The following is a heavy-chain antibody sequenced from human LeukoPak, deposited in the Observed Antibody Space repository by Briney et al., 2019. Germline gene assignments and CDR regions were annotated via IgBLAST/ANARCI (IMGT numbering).Heavy chain of an antibody. V-gene: IGHV3-53*01. J-gene: IGHJ6*02. CDR2: IYSGGST. Sequence: QPGGSLRLSCAASGFTFSRFWMSWVRQAPGKGLEWVSVIYSGGSTYYADSVKGRFTISRDNSKNTLYLQMNSLRAEDTAVYYCAREYSYGPYYYYYGMDVWGQGTTVTVSS. CDR1: GFTFSRFW. CDR3: AREYSYGPYYYYYGMDV. D-gene: IGHD5-18*01.